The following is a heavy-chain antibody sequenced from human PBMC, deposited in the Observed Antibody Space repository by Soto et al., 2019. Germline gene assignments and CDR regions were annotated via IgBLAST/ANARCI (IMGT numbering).Heavy chain of an antibody. CDR3: ANPDFRYCSSTSCRNY. J-gene: IGHJ4*02. CDR1: GFTFSSYG. CDR2: ISYDGSNK. Sequence: GGSLRLSCAASGFTFSSYGMHWVRQAPGKGLEWVAVISYDGSNKYYADSVKGRFTISRDNSKNTLYLQMNSLRAEDTAVYYCANPDFRYCSSTSCRNYWGQGTLVTVSS. V-gene: IGHV3-30*18. D-gene: IGHD2-2*01.